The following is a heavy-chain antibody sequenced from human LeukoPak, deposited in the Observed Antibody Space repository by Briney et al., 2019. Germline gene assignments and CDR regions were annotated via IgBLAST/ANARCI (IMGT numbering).Heavy chain of an antibody. D-gene: IGHD3-10*01. J-gene: IGHJ6*02. CDR1: GFTFDDYA. CDR3: AKDRGGYYYYYYGMDV. CDR2: IRWNSGSI. Sequence: GGSLRLSCAASGFTFDDYAMHWVRQAPGKGLEWVSGIRWNSGSICYTDSVKGRFTISRDNAKNSLYLQMNSLRAEDTALYYCAKDRGGYYYYYYGMDVWGQGTTVTVSS. V-gene: IGHV3-9*01.